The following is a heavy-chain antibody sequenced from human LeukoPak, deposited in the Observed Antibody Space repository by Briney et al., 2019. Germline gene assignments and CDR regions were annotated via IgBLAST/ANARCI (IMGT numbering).Heavy chain of an antibody. CDR3: AVRNAY. J-gene: IGHJ4*02. CDR1: GGSFSGYY. CDR2: INHSGST. V-gene: IGHV4-34*01. Sequence: PSETLSLTCAVYGGSFSGYYWSWIRQPPGKGLEWIGEINHSGSTNYNPSLKSRVTISVDTSKNQFSLKLSSVTAADTAVYYCAVRNAYWGQGTLVTVSS. D-gene: IGHD3-10*01.